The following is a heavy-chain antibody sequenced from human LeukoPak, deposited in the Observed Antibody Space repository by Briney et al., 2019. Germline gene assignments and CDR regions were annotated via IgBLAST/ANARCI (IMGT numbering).Heavy chain of an antibody. D-gene: IGHD3-10*01. CDR1: GGSISSYY. J-gene: IGHJ6*04. Sequence: PSETLSLTCTVSGGSISSYYWNWIRQPPGKGLEWIGYIYYSGSTNYNPSLKSRVTISVDTSKNQFSLKLSSVTAADTAVYYCARAPPAKPPGDPLYSYGREVGAKGTRVTVSS. V-gene: IGHV4-59*01. CDR2: IYYSGST. CDR3: ARAPPAKPPGDPLYSYGREV.